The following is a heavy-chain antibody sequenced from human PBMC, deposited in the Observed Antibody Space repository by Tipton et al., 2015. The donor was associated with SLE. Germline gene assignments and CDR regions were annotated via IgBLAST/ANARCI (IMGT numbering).Heavy chain of an antibody. D-gene: IGHD6-19*01. CDR3: ARSSSGWYVFDY. CDR2: INHSGST. J-gene: IGHJ4*02. V-gene: IGHV4-34*01. CDR1: GGSFSGYY. Sequence: TLSLTCAVYGGSFSGYYWSWIRQPPGKGLEWIGEINHSGSTNYNPSLKSRVTISVDTSKKQFSLKLSSVTAADTAVYYCARSSSGWYVFDYWGQGTLVTVSS.